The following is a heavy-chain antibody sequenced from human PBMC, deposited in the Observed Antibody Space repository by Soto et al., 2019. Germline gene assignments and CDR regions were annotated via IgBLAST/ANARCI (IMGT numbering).Heavy chain of an antibody. CDR2: IIPTFEIT. CDR3: ATDSEGGVFDY. Sequence: QVQVVQSGTEVRKPGSSVRVSCKTSAGTFNSYTISWVRQAPGQGLEWMGRIIPTFEITNYAQNFQGRVTITADTSTSTAYMELKSLRPEDTAVFYCATDSEGGVFDYWGQGTLVTVSS. V-gene: IGHV1-69*08. CDR1: AGTFNSYT. D-gene: IGHD3-16*01. J-gene: IGHJ4*02.